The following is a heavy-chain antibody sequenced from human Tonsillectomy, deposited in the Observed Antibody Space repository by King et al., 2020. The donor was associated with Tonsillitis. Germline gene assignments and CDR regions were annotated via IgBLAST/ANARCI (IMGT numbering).Heavy chain of an antibody. CDR3: ARGKYYYDSSGYYLFDS. CDR2: IYYSGST. Sequence: QLQESGPGLVKPSETLSLTCTVSGGSISTYYWSWVRQPPGKGLEWIGDIYYSGSTKYSPSLKSRVTISVDTSKNQFSLKLSSVIAADTAVYYCARGKYYYDSSGYYLFDSWGQGTLVTVSS. J-gene: IGHJ4*02. D-gene: IGHD3-22*01. CDR1: GGSISTYY. V-gene: IGHV4-59*01.